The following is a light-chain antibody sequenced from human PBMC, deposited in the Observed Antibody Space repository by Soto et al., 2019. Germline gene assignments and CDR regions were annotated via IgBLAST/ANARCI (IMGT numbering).Light chain of an antibody. CDR1: RDDIGAYDY. Sequence: SALTQPASVSGSPGQSITISCAGTRDDIGAYDYVSWYQQHPGNAPKLLVYEVTNRPSGVSDRFSGSKSGNTASLTISGLQAEDEADYYCNSYTNSSAVVFGGGTKATVL. V-gene: IGLV2-14*01. J-gene: IGLJ2*01. CDR3: NSYTNSSAVV. CDR2: EVT.